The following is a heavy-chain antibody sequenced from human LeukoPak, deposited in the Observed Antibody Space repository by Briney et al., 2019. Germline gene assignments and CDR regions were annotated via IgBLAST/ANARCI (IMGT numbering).Heavy chain of an antibody. D-gene: IGHD2-2*01. CDR2: ISSSSSYI. CDR1: GFTFSSYS. V-gene: IGHV3-21*01. CDR3: ASVYCSRTSCLL. Sequence: PGGSLRLSCAASGFTFSSYSMNWVRQAPGKGLEWVSSISSSSSYIYYADSVKGRFTISRDNSKNSLSLQMNSLRAEDTAVYYCASVYCSRTSCLLWGQGTLVTVSS. J-gene: IGHJ4*02.